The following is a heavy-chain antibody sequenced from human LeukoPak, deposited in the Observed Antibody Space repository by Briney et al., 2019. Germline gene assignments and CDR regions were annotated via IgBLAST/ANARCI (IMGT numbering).Heavy chain of an antibody. CDR3: AREFDSSGYYLYAIDY. CDR1: GGSISSSSYY. CDR2: IYYRGST. J-gene: IGHJ4*02. Sequence: PSETLSLTCTVSGGSISSSSYYWGWIRQPPGKGLDWIGSIYYRGSTYYNPSLKSRVTISVDTSKNQFSLKLSSVTAADTAVYYCAREFDSSGYYLYAIDYWGQGTLVTVSS. D-gene: IGHD3-22*01. V-gene: IGHV4-39*07.